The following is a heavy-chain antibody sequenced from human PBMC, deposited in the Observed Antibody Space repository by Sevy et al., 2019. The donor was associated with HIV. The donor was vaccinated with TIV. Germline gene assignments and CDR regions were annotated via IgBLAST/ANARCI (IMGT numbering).Heavy chain of an antibody. V-gene: IGHV3-48*03. D-gene: IGHD2-15*01. J-gene: IGHJ5*02. CDR2: ISSSGSTI. CDR1: GFTFSSYE. Sequence: GGSLRLSCAASGFTFSSYEMNWVRQAPGKGLEWVSYISSSGSTIYYADSVKGRFTISRDNAKNSLYLQMNSLRAEDRAVYYCARGKYCSGGSCYPNWFDPWGQGTLVTVSS. CDR3: ARGKYCSGGSCYPNWFDP.